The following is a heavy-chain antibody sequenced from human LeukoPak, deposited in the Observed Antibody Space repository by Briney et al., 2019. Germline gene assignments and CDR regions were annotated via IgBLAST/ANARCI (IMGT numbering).Heavy chain of an antibody. CDR2: ISSSSSII. CDR3: ARGGAGATKDDTFDI. V-gene: IGHV3-21*01. D-gene: IGHD1-1*01. Sequence: GGSLRLSCAASGITFSSYSMNWVRQAPGRGRVWVSSISSSSSIIFYADSVKGRFTISSDNAKNTLYLQMISLRAEDTAVYYCARGGAGATKDDTFDIWSQGTMVTVSS. CDR1: GITFSSYS. J-gene: IGHJ3*02.